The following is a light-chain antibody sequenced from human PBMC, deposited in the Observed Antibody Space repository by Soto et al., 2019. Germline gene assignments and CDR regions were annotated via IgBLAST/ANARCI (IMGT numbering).Light chain of an antibody. V-gene: IGKV3-15*01. CDR2: GAS. CDR1: QSISSD. Sequence: EIVLTQSPATLSLSPGERATLSCRASQSISSDLAWYQQRPGQAPRLLIYGASTRATGIPARFSGSRSGTEFTLTISSLQSEDFAVYYCQQYSSWPPLTFGGGTKVDIK. CDR3: QQYSSWPPLT. J-gene: IGKJ4*01.